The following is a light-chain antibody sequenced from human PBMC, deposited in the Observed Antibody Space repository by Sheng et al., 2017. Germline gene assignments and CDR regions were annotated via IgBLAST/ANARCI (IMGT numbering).Light chain of an antibody. CDR2: GAS. Sequence: EIVMTQSPATLSVSPGEGATLSCRASQIISSNLAWYQQKPGQVPRLLLYGASDRATDIPARVSGSGVWDESTLSPSAACSLRILVVYYCQQYNNWPFTFGPGTEGGDQT. V-gene: IGKV3-15*01. CDR1: QIISSN. J-gene: IGKJ4*01. CDR3: QQYNNWPFT.